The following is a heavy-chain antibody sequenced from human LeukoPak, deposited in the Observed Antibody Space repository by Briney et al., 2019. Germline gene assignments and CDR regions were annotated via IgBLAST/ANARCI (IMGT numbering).Heavy chain of an antibody. J-gene: IGHJ3*02. V-gene: IGHV3-53*01. Sequence: GGSLRLSCAASGFTVSNNYMNWARQAPGKGLEWVSVMYSGGTTYYADSVKGRFSISRDKSKNTVYLQMSSLRAEDTAVYYCASPSSGQSFDIWGQGTMVTVSS. D-gene: IGHD6-19*01. CDR2: MYSGGTT. CDR3: ASPSSGQSFDI. CDR1: GFTVSNNY.